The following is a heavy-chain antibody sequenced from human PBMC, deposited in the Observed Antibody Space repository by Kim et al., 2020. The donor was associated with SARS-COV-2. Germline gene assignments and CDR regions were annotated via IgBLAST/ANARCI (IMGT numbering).Heavy chain of an antibody. CDR2: ITSRSSHT. D-gene: IGHD3-16*01. Sequence: GSLRLSCAASGFTFSDYHMSWIRQAPGKGLEWVSYITSRSSHTNYADSVRGRFTISRDNANNSLYLQLNSLSPEDTAVYYCARGGFYTSFDYWGQGTLVTVSS. V-gene: IGHV3-11*06. J-gene: IGHJ4*02. CDR1: GFTFSDYH. CDR3: ARGGFYTSFDY.